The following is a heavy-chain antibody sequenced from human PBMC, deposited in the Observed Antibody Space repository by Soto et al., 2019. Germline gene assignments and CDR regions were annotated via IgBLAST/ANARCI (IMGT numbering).Heavy chain of an antibody. CDR3: ARSVAGTRDFDY. Sequence: LETHPHTSTVSGGYSISYYWSWIRQPPGKGLEWIGYIYYSGSTNYNPSLKSRVTISVDTSKNQFSLKLSSVTAADTAVYYCARSVAGTRDFDYWGQGTLVTVSS. J-gene: IGHJ4*02. D-gene: IGHD6-19*01. V-gene: IGHV4-59*08. CDR2: IYYSGST. CDR1: GGYSISYY.